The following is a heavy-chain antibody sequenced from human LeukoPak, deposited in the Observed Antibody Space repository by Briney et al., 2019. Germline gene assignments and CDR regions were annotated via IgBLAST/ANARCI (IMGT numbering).Heavy chain of an antibody. CDR1: GGSISSSSYY. CDR2: VYYSGTT. J-gene: IGHJ4*02. Sequence: SETLSLTCTVSGGSISSSSYYWGWIRQPPGQGLEWIGRVYYSGTTYYNPPLKSRLTISVDTSNDQFSLRLRSVTAADTAVYYCARHRATVIADFDYWGQGTLVTVSP. V-gene: IGHV4-39*01. D-gene: IGHD4-11*01. CDR3: ARHRATVIADFDY.